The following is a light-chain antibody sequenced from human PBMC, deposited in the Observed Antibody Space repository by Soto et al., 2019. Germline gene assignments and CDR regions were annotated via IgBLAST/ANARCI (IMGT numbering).Light chain of an antibody. CDR3: LKYGRSPGWT. CDR1: ETVSSDF. Sequence: EIKLTQSPGTLSLSPGDRAALSCRASETVSSDFLAWYQQKPGQAPRLLIYAASSRATGIPDRFSGTGSERDFTLNISGMEPEDVAGHDCLKYGRSPGWTSGHGTNV. V-gene: IGKV3-20*01. J-gene: IGKJ1*01. CDR2: AAS.